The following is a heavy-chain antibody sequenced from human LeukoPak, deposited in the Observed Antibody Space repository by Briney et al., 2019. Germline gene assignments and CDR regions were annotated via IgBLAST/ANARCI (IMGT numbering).Heavy chain of an antibody. CDR3: AKAGAYSSSYYFDY. D-gene: IGHD6-6*01. Sequence: GRSLRLPCAASGFTFDDYAMHWVRQAPGKGLEWVSGISWNSGSVGYADSVKGRFTISRDNAKNSPYLQMNSLRAEDTALYYCAKAGAYSSSYYFDYWGQGTLVTVSS. V-gene: IGHV3-9*01. CDR1: GFTFDDYA. J-gene: IGHJ4*02. CDR2: ISWNSGSV.